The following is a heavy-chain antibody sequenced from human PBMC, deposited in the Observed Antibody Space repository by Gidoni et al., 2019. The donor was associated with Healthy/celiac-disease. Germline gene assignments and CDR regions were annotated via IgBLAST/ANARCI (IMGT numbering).Heavy chain of an antibody. CDR2: IYYSGST. CDR1: GGSISSGGSY. J-gene: IGHJ6*02. V-gene: IGHV4-31*03. D-gene: IGHD3-10*01. Sequence: QVQLQESGPGLVKPSQTLSLTCTFSGGSISSGGSYWSWIRQHPGKGLAWIGYIYYSGSTYYNPSLKSRVTISVDTSKNQFSLKLSSVTAADTAVYYCARDGGTYGSGSFYYGMDVWGQGTTVTVSS. CDR3: ARDGGTYGSGSFYYGMDV.